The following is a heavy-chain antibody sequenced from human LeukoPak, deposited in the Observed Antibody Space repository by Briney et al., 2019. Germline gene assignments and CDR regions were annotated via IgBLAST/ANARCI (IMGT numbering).Heavy chain of an antibody. CDR3: ARDGADYYDSSGYDRYFQH. J-gene: IGHJ1*01. V-gene: IGHV3-7*01. CDR1: GFTFSSYW. D-gene: IGHD3-22*01. Sequence: GGSLRLSCAASGFTFSSYWMTWVHQAPGKGLEWVATIKQDGSEKYYVDSVKGRFTISRDNAKNSLYLQMNSLRAEDTAVYYCARDGADYYDSSGYDRYFQHWGQGTLVTVSS. CDR2: IKQDGSEK.